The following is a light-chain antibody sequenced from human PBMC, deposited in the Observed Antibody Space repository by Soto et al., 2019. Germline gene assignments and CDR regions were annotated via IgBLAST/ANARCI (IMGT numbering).Light chain of an antibody. CDR3: MQALQAPLT. J-gene: IGKJ4*01. Sequence: DLVMTQSPLSLPVTPGEPASISCRSSQSLLHSNGNNYLEWYLQKPGQSPQLLISLGSNRASGVPDRFSGSGSGTDFTLIISRVEAEDVGVYYCMQALQAPLTFGGGTKLEIK. CDR2: LGS. V-gene: IGKV2-28*01. CDR1: QSLLHSNGNNY.